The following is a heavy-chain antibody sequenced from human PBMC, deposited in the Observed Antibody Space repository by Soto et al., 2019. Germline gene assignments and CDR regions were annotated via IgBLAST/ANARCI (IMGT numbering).Heavy chain of an antibody. CDR1: GGTISSYY. CDR2: IYYSGST. D-gene: IGHD2-21*01. Sequence: PSETLSLTCTVSGGTISSYYWSWIRRPPGKGLEWIGYIYYSGSTNYNHSLKSRVTISVDTSKNQFSLKLSSVTAADTAVYYCARGCILAAFDIWGQGTMVTVS. V-gene: IGHV4-59*01. J-gene: IGHJ3*02. CDR3: ARGCILAAFDI.